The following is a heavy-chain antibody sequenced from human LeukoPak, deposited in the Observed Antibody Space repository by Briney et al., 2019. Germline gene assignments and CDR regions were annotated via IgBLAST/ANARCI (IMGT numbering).Heavy chain of an antibody. CDR2: ISSSSSYI. J-gene: IGHJ4*02. V-gene: IGHV3-21*04. CDR1: GFTFSSYS. CDR3: AKELSAQGFADY. D-gene: IGHD3-10*01. Sequence: GGSLRLSCAASGFTFSSYSMNWVRQAPGKGLEWVSSISSSSSYIYYADSVKGRFTISRDNAKNSLYLQMNSLRAEDTAVYYCAKELSAQGFADYWGQGTLVTVSS.